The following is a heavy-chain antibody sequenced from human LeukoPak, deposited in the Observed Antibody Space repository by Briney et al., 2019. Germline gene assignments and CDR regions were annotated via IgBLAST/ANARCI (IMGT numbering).Heavy chain of an antibody. V-gene: IGHV4-61*01. CDR2: IHYSRGT. D-gene: IGHD1-1*01. CDR3: ASLVELDSDY. J-gene: IGHJ4*02. CDR1: GASVTRGYYF. Sequence: PSDTLSLTCTVSGASVTRGYYFWSWIRQPPGKGLEWIGYIHYSRGTSSNPSLKSRLTISVDTSKNQFSLKLNSVTAADTAVYYCASLVELDSDYWGQRTPVTVSS.